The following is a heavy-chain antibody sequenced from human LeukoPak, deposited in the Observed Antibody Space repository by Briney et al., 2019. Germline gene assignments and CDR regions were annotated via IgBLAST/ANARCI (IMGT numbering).Heavy chain of an antibody. J-gene: IGHJ4*02. CDR1: GGSISTTSFY. V-gene: IGHV4-39*01. Sequence: SETLSLTCTVAGGSISTTSFYWAWIRQPPGKGLEWFGSIYFSGTTHYNPSLKTRVTISVDTSKNNFSLKLTSPTVADTAVYYCARHERSVAVAGSFDFWGQGTLVTVSS. CDR2: IYFSGTT. D-gene: IGHD6-19*01. CDR3: ARHERSVAVAGSFDF.